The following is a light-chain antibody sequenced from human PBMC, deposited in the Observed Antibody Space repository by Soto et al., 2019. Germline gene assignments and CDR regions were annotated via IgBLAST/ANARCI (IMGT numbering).Light chain of an antibody. CDR1: QTISSW. V-gene: IGKV1-12*01. CDR3: QQANSPPLT. Sequence: DIQMTQSPSTLSASVGDRVTITCRASQTISSWLAWYQQKPGQAPKLLIYAASSLQSGVPSRFSGSGSGTEFTLTISNLQPEDFATYYCQQANSPPLTFGGGTKVDIK. J-gene: IGKJ4*01. CDR2: AAS.